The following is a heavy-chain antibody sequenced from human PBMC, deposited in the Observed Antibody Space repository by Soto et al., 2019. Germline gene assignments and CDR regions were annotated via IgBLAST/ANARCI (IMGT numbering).Heavy chain of an antibody. CDR1: GFTFDDYG. CDR3: AREGGITIFGVVNSYFDY. CDR2: INWNGGST. D-gene: IGHD3-3*01. J-gene: IGHJ4*02. Sequence: EVQLVESGGGVVRPGGSLRLSCAASGFTFDDYGMSWVRQAPGKGLEWVSGINWNGGSTGYADSVKGRFTISRDNAKKSLDLQVNSLRAEDTALYYCAREGGITIFGVVNSYFDYWGQGTLVTVSS. V-gene: IGHV3-20*04.